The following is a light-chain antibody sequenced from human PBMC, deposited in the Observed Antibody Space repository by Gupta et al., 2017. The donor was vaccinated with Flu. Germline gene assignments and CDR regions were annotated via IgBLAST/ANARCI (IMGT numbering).Light chain of an antibody. Sequence: QPALTQRASVSGSPGQSITISCTGTSGDVGGYNFVSWYQQSPGSAPKLMIYEVTKRPSGVSYRFSGSNSGSTASLTISGLQAEDDADYYCCSYSGTAFYVFGTGTKVTVL. CDR2: EVT. CDR1: SGDVGGYNF. CDR3: CSYSGTAFYV. V-gene: IGLV2-23*02. J-gene: IGLJ1*01.